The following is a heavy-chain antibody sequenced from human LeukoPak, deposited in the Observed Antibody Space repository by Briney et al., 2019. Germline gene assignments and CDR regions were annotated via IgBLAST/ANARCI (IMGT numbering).Heavy chain of an antibody. CDR3: ARAVPAAYYYYYMDV. Sequence: GGSLRLSCAASGFTFSSYWMSWVRQAPGKGLEWVANIKQDGSEKYYVDSVKGRFTISRDNAKNSLYLQMNSLRAEDTAVYYCARAVPAAYYYYYMDVWGKGTTVTVSS. CDR1: GFTFSSYW. D-gene: IGHD2-2*01. J-gene: IGHJ6*03. V-gene: IGHV3-7*01. CDR2: IKQDGSEK.